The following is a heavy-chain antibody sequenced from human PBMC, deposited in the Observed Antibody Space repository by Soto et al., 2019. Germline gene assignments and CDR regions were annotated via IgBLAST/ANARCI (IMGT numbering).Heavy chain of an antibody. J-gene: IGHJ5*02. CDR3: ARGDFYCSGGSCCYKWFDT. Sequence: PSETLSLTCTVSDGSISSYYWSWIGQPPGRGLEWIGYIYYSGSTNYNPSLKSRVTISVDTSMNQFSLKLSSVTAADTAVYYCARGDFYCSGGSCCYKWFDTWGQGILVTVSS. V-gene: IGHV4-59*01. D-gene: IGHD2-15*01. CDR2: IYYSGST. CDR1: DGSISSYY.